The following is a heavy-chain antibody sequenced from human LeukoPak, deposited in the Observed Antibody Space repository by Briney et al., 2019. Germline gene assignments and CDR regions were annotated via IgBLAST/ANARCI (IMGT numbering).Heavy chain of an antibody. CDR1: GFTFSSYA. Sequence: GGSLRLSCTLSGFTFSSYAMSWVRQAPGEGLAWVSAISGSGGSTYYADSVKGRFTISRDNSKNTLYLQMNSLRAEDTAVYYCAKLVVPAAAYYCDYWGQGTLVTVSS. D-gene: IGHD2-2*01. CDR2: ISGSGGST. CDR3: AKLVVPAAAYYCDY. V-gene: IGHV3-23*01. J-gene: IGHJ4*02.